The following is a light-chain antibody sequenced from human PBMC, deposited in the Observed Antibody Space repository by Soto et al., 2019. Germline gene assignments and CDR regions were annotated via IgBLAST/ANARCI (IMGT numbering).Light chain of an antibody. V-gene: IGKV3-20*01. CDR2: GAS. J-gene: IGKJ1*01. CDR1: QSVSSSF. Sequence: EIVLTHSPGTLSLSPGERATLSCRASQSVSSSFLAWRQQKPDQAPRLLIYGASNRANGIPGRFSGSGSGTDFTLTISRLEPEDSAVYSCQQYGSSLWTFGQGTKVEIK. CDR3: QQYGSSLWT.